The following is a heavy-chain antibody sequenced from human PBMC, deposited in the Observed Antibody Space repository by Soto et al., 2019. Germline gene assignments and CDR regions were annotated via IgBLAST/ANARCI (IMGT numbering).Heavy chain of an antibody. J-gene: IGHJ6*02. CDR2: IYDSGTT. Sequence: SETLSLTCAVSGGSISSSKWWNWVRQPPGKGLEWIGEIYDSGTTNYNPSLKNRVTISVDKSKDQFPLKLTSVSAADTAVYFCATTLSPYYNGMHVWGQGATVTVSS. V-gene: IGHV4-4*02. CDR3: ATTLSPYYNGMHV. CDR1: GGSISSSKW.